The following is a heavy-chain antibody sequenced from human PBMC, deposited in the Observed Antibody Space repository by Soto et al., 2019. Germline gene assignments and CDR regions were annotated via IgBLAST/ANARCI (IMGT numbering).Heavy chain of an antibody. D-gene: IGHD6-25*01. Sequence: QVTLKESGPALVKPTETLTLTCTVSGFSLNSTRMGVSWIRQPPGKALEWLAHIFSNAEKSYITSLKSRLTISKDTSKSQVVLTMTNMDPVDTATCYCARISGNSADYYYYGMDVWGRGTTVTVSS. CDR3: ARISGNSADYYYYGMDV. V-gene: IGHV2-26*01. J-gene: IGHJ6*02. CDR2: IFSNAEK. CDR1: GFSLNSTRMG.